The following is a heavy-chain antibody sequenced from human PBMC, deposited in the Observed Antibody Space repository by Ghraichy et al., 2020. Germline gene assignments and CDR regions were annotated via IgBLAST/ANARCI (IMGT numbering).Heavy chain of an antibody. V-gene: IGHV3-21*01. CDR1: GFTFSSYS. CDR3: ASFPDYYDSSALDY. D-gene: IGHD3-22*01. CDR2: ISSSSSYI. Sequence: GGSLRLSCAASGFTFSSYSMNWVRQAPGKGLEWVSSISSSSSYIYYADSVKGRFTISRDNAKNSLYLQMNSLRAEDTAVYYCASFPDYYDSSALDYWGQGTLVTVSS. J-gene: IGHJ4*02.